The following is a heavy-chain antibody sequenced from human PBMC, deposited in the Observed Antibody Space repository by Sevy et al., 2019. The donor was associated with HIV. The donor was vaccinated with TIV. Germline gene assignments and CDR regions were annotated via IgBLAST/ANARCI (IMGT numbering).Heavy chain of an antibody. D-gene: IGHD6-19*01. CDR3: AREVGSGWYYGMDV. Sequence: ASVKVSCKASGYTFTGYYMHWVRQAPGQGLEWMGWINPNSGGTNYAQKFQGRVTMTRDTSISTAYMELSRLRSDDTAVYYCAREVGSGWYYGMDVWGQGTTVTVSS. J-gene: IGHJ6*02. CDR2: INPNSGGT. CDR1: GYTFTGYY. V-gene: IGHV1-2*02.